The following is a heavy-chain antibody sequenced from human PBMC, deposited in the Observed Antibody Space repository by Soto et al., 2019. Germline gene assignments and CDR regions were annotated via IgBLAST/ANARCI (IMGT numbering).Heavy chain of an antibody. J-gene: IGHJ4*01. CDR1: GYTFTSYG. CDR2: ISAYNGNT. CDR3: ARDREAYGSGSYYNDPEPIDY. D-gene: IGHD3-10*01. Sequence: ASVKVSCKASGYTFTSYGISWVRQAPGQGLEWMGWISAYNGNTNYAQKLQGRVTMTTDTSTSTAYMELRSLRSDDTAVYYCARDREAYGSGSYYNDPEPIDYWSQGTLVTVSS. V-gene: IGHV1-18*01.